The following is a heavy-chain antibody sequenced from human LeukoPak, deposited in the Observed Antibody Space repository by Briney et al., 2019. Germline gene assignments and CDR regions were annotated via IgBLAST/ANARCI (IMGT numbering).Heavy chain of an antibody. CDR1: GFTFSNYW. D-gene: IGHD3-16*02. J-gene: IGHJ4*02. CDR2: IQQDGTGK. V-gene: IGHV3-7*05. Sequence: QPGGSLRLSCAASGFTFSNYWVSWVRQPPGKGLEWVANIQQDGTGKYYVDSVKGRFTISRDNAKNSLSLQMNSLRAEDTAVYYCVTGGTYHMFWGQGTLVTVSS. CDR3: VTGGTYHMF.